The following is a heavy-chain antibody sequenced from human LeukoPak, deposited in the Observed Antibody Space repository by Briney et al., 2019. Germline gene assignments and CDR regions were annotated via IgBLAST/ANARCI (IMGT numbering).Heavy chain of an antibody. V-gene: IGHV3-43*01. CDR1: GFTFDDYA. CDR2: ISWDGGST. CDR3: AKAHLAKQQLVLGIDY. Sequence: PGGSLRLSCAASGFTFDDYAMHWVRQAPGKGLEWVSLISWDGGSTYYADSVKGRFTISRDNSKNSLYLQMNSLRTEDTALYYCAKAHLAKQQLVLGIDYWGQGTLVTVSS. D-gene: IGHD6-13*01. J-gene: IGHJ4*02.